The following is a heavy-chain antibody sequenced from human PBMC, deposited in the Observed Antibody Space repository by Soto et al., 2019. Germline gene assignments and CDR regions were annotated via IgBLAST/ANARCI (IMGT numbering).Heavy chain of an antibody. J-gene: IGHJ4*02. CDR3: AKVPSRRYFDWLFPFDY. Sequence: GGSLRLSCAASGFTFSSYAMHWVRQAPGKGLEWVAVISYDGSNKYYADSVKGRFTISRDNSKNTLYLQMNSLRAEDTAVYYCAKVPSRRYFDWLFPFDYWGQGTLVTVSS. CDR1: GFTFSSYA. CDR2: ISYDGSNK. V-gene: IGHV3-30-3*01. D-gene: IGHD3-9*01.